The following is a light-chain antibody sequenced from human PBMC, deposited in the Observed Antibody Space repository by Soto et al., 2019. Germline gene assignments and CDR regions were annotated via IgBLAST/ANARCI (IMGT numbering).Light chain of an antibody. J-gene: IGLJ3*02. CDR3: SSYTTSSTLWV. Sequence: QSVLTQPASVSGSPGQSITISCTGTNSDVGGYNYVSWYQQHPGKAPKLMIYEVSNRPSGVSNRFSGSKSGNTASLTVSGLQAEDEAIYYCSSYTTSSTLWVFGGGTQLTVL. V-gene: IGLV2-14*01. CDR2: EVS. CDR1: NSDVGGYNY.